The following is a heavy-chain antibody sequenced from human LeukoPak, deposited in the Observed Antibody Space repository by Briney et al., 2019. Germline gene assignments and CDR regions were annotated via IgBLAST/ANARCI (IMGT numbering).Heavy chain of an antibody. V-gene: IGHV4-59*08. CDR3: ARAVSGRFDY. D-gene: IGHD6-19*01. J-gene: IGHJ4*02. CDR1: GGSMSPYH. CDR2: IYYSGST. Sequence: SETLSLTCTVSGGSMSPYHWGWIRQPPGKGLEWTGYIYYSGSTNYNPSLNSRVTISVDTSRNQFSLRLSSVTAADTAIYYCARAVSGRFDYWGQGTLVTASS.